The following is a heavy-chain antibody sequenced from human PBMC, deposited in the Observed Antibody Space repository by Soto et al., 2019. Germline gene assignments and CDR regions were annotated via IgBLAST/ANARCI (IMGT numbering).Heavy chain of an antibody. CDR1: GDSVSGNSAA. D-gene: IGHD3-16*01. V-gene: IGHV6-1*01. Sequence: PSQTLSLTCAISGDSVSGNSAAWNWIRQSPSRGLEWLGRTYYRSKWYNDYAVSVKSRITVTPDTSKNQFSLHLNSVTPEDTAVYYXAREFPYYESSDSYFDYWGQGALVTVSS. CDR3: AREFPYYESSDSYFDY. J-gene: IGHJ4*02. CDR2: TYYRSKWYN.